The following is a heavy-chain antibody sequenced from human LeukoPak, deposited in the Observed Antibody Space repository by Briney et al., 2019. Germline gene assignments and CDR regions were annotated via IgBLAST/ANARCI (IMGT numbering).Heavy chain of an antibody. CDR3: ARGGMSTYYDSGGYLSY. Sequence: PSETLSLTCTVSGDSISGYYWSWIRQPPGKGLEWIGYVYHTGNTNSNPSLKSRVTLSADTSKSQFSLELTSVTAADTAVYFCARGGMSTYYDSGGYLSYWGQGILVTVSS. J-gene: IGHJ4*02. CDR2: VYHTGNT. V-gene: IGHV4-59*01. D-gene: IGHD3-22*01. CDR1: GDSISGYY.